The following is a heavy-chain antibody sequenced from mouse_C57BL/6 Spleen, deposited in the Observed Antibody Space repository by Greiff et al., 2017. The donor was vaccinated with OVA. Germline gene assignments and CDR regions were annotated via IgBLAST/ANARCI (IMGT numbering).Heavy chain of an antibody. V-gene: IGHV1-64*01. J-gene: IGHJ2*01. Sequence: QVHVKQPGAELVKPGASVKLSCKASGYTFTSYWMHWVKQRPGQGLEWIGMIHPNSGSTNYNEKFKSKATLTVDKSSSTAYMQLSSLTSEDSAVYYCARVTTDYFDYWGQGTTLTVSS. CDR2: IHPNSGST. CDR3: ARVTTDYFDY. CDR1: GYTFTSYW. D-gene: IGHD2-2*01.